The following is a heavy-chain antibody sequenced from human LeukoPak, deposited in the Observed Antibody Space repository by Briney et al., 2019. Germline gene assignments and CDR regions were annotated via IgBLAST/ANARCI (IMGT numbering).Heavy chain of an antibody. D-gene: IGHD2-2*01. V-gene: IGHV3-11*01. Sequence: PGGSLRLSCAASGFTFSDYYMSWIRQAPGKGLEWVSYISSSGSTIYYADSVKGRFTISRDNAKNSLYLQMNSLRAEDTAVYYCARGYCSSTSCYYFYYFDYWGQGTLVTVSS. CDR2: ISSSGSTI. J-gene: IGHJ4*02. CDR3: ARGYCSSTSCYYFYYFDY. CDR1: GFTFSDYY.